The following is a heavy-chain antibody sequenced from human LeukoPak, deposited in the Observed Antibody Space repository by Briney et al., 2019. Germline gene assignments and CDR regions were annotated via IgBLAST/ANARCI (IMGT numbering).Heavy chain of an antibody. V-gene: IGHV3-11*06. CDR3: ARGGKGDILTGHFDY. CDR1: GFTFSDYY. CDR2: ISSSSSYT. D-gene: IGHD3-9*01. J-gene: IGHJ4*02. Sequence: GGSLRLSCAASGFTFSDYYMSWIRQAPGKGLEWVSYISSSSSYTNYADTVKGRFTISRDNAKNSLYLQMNSLRAEDTAVYYCARGGKGDILTGHFDYWGQGTLVTVSS.